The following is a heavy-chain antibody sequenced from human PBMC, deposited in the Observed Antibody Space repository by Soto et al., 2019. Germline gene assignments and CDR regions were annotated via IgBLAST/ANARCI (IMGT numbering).Heavy chain of an antibody. V-gene: IGHV4-31*03. CDR2: VSYSGNT. J-gene: IGHJ5*02. Sequence: SETLSLTCTVSSGSISSGFYYWNWIRQRPGKGLEWIGYVSYSGNTYYNPSLKSRVTISGDTSANQFSLKLTSVTAADPAVYYCARCPPNSSSGWFDPWGQGTLVTVSS. CDR1: SGSISSGFYY. D-gene: IGHD6-6*01. CDR3: ARCPPNSSSGWFDP.